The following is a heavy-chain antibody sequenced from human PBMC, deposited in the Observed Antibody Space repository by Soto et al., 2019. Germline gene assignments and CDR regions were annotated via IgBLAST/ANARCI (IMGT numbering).Heavy chain of an antibody. J-gene: IGHJ6*02. D-gene: IGHD3-10*01. CDR2: IIPIFGTA. V-gene: IGHV1-69*13. Sequence: SVKVSCKASGGTFSSYAISWVRQAPGQGLEWMGGIIPIFGTANYAQKFQGRVTITADESTSTAYMELSSLRSEDTAVYYCARVNPPKGYGSGSYYNEDYYYGMDVWGQGTTVTVSS. CDR3: ARVNPPKGYGSGSYYNEDYYYGMDV. CDR1: GGTFSSYA.